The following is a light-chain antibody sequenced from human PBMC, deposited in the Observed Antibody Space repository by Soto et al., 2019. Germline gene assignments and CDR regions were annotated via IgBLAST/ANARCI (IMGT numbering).Light chain of an antibody. CDR2: GAS. Sequence: EIVMTQSPATLSVSPGERATLSCRASHSVSNKLAWYQQKPGQAPRLLIYGASTRATGLPGRFSGSGSGTEFTLTISSLQSEDFAVYYCQHYTNWPLTFGGGTKVEIK. CDR1: HSVSNK. V-gene: IGKV3-15*01. J-gene: IGKJ4*01. CDR3: QHYTNWPLT.